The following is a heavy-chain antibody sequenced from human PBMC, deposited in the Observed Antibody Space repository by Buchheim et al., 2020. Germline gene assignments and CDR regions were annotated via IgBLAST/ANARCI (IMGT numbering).Heavy chain of an antibody. CDR1: GGSFSGYY. V-gene: IGHV4-34*01. Sequence: QVQLQQWGAGLLKPSETLSLTCAVYGGSFSGYYWSWIRQPPGKGLEWIGEINHSGSTNYNPSLKSRVTISVDTSKNQFSLKLSSVTAADTAVYYCARVVTWIQLWFDYYYYYGMDVWGQGTT. D-gene: IGHD5-18*01. J-gene: IGHJ6*02. CDR3: ARVVTWIQLWFDYYYYYGMDV. CDR2: INHSGST.